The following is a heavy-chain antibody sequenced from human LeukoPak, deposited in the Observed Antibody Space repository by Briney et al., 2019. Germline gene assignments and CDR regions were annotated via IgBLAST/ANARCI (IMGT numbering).Heavy chain of an antibody. J-gene: IGHJ4*02. CDR3: VGGLGDY. CDR2: IDSDGKII. V-gene: IGHV3-74*01. D-gene: IGHD1-26*01. CDR1: GFIFSNYW. Sequence: PGGSLRLSCAASGFIFSNYWMHWVRQAPGKGLVWVSRIDSDGKIITYADSVKGRFTISRDNAKNTLYLQMSSLRVDDTAVYYCVGGLGDYRGQGTLVTVSS.